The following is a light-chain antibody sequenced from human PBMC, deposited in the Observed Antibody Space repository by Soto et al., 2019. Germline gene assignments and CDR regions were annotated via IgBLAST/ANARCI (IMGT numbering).Light chain of an antibody. CDR3: QQSYSALLT. V-gene: IGKV1-39*01. J-gene: IGKJ3*01. CDR1: QGISSY. Sequence: DIQMTQSPSSLSASVGDRVTITCRPSQGISSYLNWYQQKPGKAPKLLIYAASSLQSGVPSRFSGSGSGTDFTLTISSLQPEDFATYYCQQSYSALLTFGPGTKGDIK. CDR2: AAS.